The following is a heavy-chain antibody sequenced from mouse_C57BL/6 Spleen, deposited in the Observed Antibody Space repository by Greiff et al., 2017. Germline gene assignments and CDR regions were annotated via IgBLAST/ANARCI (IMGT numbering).Heavy chain of an antibody. CDR1: GYTFTSYW. Sequence: QVQLQQPGAELVKPGASVKLSCKASGYTFTSYWMHWVKQRPGQGLEWIGMIHPNSGSTNYNEKFKSKATLTVDRSSSTAYMQLSSLTSEDSAVYYCARSRYDQSRSYYAMDYWGQGTSVTVSS. V-gene: IGHV1-64*01. J-gene: IGHJ4*01. CDR2: IHPNSGST. CDR3: ARSRYDQSRSYYAMDY. D-gene: IGHD1-1*01.